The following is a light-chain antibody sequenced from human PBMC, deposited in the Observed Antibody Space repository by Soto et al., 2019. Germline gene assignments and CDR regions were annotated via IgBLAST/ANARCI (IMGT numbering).Light chain of an antibody. V-gene: IGKV3-11*01. CDR2: DAS. CDR3: QQRSNWPVT. J-gene: IGKJ1*01. Sequence: EIVLTQSPATLSLSPGEGATLSCRASQSVSSYLAWYQQKPGQAPRLLIYDASNRATGIPVRFSGSGSGTDFTLTISSLEPEDFAVYYCQQRSNWPVTFGLGTKVEV. CDR1: QSVSSY.